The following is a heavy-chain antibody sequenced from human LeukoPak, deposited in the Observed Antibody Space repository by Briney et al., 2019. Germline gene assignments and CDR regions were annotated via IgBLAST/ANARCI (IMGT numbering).Heavy chain of an antibody. Sequence: PSETLSLTCTVSGGSISSGGHYWSWIRQPAGKGLEYLGRIYSTGSTNYNPSLRSRVTISVDTSKNHFSLELSSVPAAHTAVYYCARDQTYSGSGIYTYFYYWGQGILVTVSS. V-gene: IGHV4-61*02. CDR3: ARDQTYSGSGIYTYFYY. CDR1: GGSISSGGHY. D-gene: IGHD3-10*01. CDR2: IYSTGST. J-gene: IGHJ4*02.